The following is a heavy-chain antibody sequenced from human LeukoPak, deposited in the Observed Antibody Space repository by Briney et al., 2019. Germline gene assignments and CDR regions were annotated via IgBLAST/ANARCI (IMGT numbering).Heavy chain of an antibody. CDR1: GGSFSGYY. D-gene: IGHD3-22*01. CDR3: ARGSHYYDSSGYYYY. CDR2: INHSGST. Sequence: PSETLSLTCAVYGGSFSGYYWSWIRQPPGKGLEWIGEINHSGSTNYNPSLKSRVTISVDTSKNQFSLKLSSVTAADTAVYYCARGSHYYDSSGYYYYWGQGTPVTVSS. J-gene: IGHJ4*02. V-gene: IGHV4-34*01.